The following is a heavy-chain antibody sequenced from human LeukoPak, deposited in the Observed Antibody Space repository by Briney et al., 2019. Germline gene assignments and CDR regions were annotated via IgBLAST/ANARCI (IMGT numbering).Heavy chain of an antibody. CDR2: IYYSGST. D-gene: IGHD3-22*01. Sequence: SETLSLTCTVSGGSISSYYWSWIRQPPGKGLEWIGYIYYSGSTNYNPSLKSRVTISVDTSKNQFSLKLSSVTAADTAVYYCGRAYECSGYFYSIWGQGNLVTVSS. CDR1: GGSISSYY. V-gene: IGHV4-59*01. CDR3: GRAYECSGYFYSI. J-gene: IGHJ4*02.